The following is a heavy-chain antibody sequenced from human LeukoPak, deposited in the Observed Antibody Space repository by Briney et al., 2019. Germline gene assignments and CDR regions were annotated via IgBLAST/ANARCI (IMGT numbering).Heavy chain of an antibody. J-gene: IGHJ4*02. CDR3: ARVGYSYGLPQN. D-gene: IGHD5-18*01. CDR2: INHSGST. Sequence: SETLSLTCAVYGGSFSGYYWSWIRQPPGKGLEWIGEINHSGSTNYNPSLKSRVTISVDTSKNQFSLKLSSVTAADTAVYYCARVGYSYGLPQNWGQGTLVTVSS. V-gene: IGHV4-34*01. CDR1: GGSFSGYY.